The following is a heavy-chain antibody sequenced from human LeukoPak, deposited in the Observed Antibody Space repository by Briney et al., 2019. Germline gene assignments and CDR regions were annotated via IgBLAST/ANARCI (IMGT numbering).Heavy chain of an antibody. D-gene: IGHD4-23*01. Sequence: PGGSLRLSCAASGFTFSSYEMNWVRQAPGKGLEWVSYISSSGSTIYYADSVKGRFTISRDNAKNSLYLQMNSLRAEDTAVYYCAKDLSRWSFDYWGQGTLVTVSS. CDR1: GFTFSSYE. V-gene: IGHV3-48*03. CDR2: ISSSGSTI. CDR3: AKDLSRWSFDY. J-gene: IGHJ4*02.